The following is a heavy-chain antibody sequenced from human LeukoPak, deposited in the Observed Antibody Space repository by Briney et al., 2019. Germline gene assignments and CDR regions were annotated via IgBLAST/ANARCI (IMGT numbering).Heavy chain of an antibody. Sequence: PGGSLRLSCAASGFTVSSKYMGWARQAPGKGLEWVSLIFSGNNAYYVDSVKGRFTISRDNSKNTVYLQMNSLRAEDTAVYYCARDFGLGYCDSTSCYGWFDPWGQGTLVTVSS. J-gene: IGHJ5*02. CDR2: IFSGNNA. D-gene: IGHD2-2*01. CDR1: GFTVSSKY. CDR3: ARDFGLGYCDSTSCYGWFDP. V-gene: IGHV3-53*01.